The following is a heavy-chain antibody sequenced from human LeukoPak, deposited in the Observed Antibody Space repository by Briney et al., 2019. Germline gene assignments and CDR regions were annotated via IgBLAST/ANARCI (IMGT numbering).Heavy chain of an antibody. D-gene: IGHD6-25*01. V-gene: IGHV1-18*01. Sequence: ASVKVSCKASGYTFTSYGISWVRQAPGQGLEWMGWISAYNGNTNYAQKLQGRVTMTTDTSTSTAYMELRSLRSDDTAVYYCARLSGPYYYYYYMDAWGKGTTVTVSS. J-gene: IGHJ6*03. CDR2: ISAYNGNT. CDR1: GYTFTSYG. CDR3: ARLSGPYYYYYYMDA.